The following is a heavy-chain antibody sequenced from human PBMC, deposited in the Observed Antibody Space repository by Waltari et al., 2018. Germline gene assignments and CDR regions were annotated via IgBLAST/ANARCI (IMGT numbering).Heavy chain of an antibody. J-gene: IGHJ6*03. Sequence: QVQLQESGQGLLKPSDPLSPPCSVSAGPITDYHWSWRRQPPGMSLEWIGYIENSGNTNYNPSLKSRVTMSRDTSKNQVSLKVNSVTAADTAVYYCARHLGWGNYFYMDVWGKGSTVIVSS. CDR1: AGPITDYH. D-gene: IGHD6-19*01. CDR2: IENSGNT. CDR3: ARHLGWGNYFYMDV. V-gene: IGHV4-59*01.